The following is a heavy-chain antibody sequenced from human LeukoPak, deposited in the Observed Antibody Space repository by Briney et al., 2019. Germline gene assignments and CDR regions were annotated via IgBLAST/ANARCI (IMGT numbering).Heavy chain of an antibody. D-gene: IGHD5-18*01. CDR2: IDPNSGGT. CDR1: RFTFNDYY. Sequence: ASVKVSCKASRFTFNDYYIHWVRQAPGQGLEWMGWIDPNSGGTHYAQNFQGRVTVTRDASIYTVYMDLTSLRSDDTAVYYCAEGYSYGYHPFDCWGQGTLVTVSS. V-gene: IGHV1-2*02. CDR3: AEGYSYGYHPFDC. J-gene: IGHJ4*02.